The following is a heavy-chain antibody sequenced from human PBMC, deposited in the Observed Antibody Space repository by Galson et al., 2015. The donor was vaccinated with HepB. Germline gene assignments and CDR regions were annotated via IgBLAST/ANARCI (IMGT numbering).Heavy chain of an antibody. V-gene: IGHV3-43D*03. CDR1: GFTFDDYA. J-gene: IGHJ6*02. CDR2: ISWDGGST. D-gene: IGHD3-9*01. CDR3: AKDITPSILTGWVSRGMDV. Sequence: SLRLSCAASGFTFDDYAMHWVRQAPGKGLEWVSLISWDGGSTYYADSVKGRFTISRDNSKNSLYLQMNSLRAEDTALYYCAKDITPSILTGWVSRGMDVWGQGTTVTVSS.